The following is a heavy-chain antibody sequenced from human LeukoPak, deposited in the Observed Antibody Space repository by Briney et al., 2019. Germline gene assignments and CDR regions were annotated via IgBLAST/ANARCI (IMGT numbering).Heavy chain of an antibody. V-gene: IGHV3-23*01. J-gene: IGHJ4*02. Sequence: GGSLRLSCAASGFTFSSYAMSWVRQAPGKGLEWVSGVSGSSGSTYYADSVKGRFTISRDNSQSTLFLQMNSLRAEDTAVYYCARGSDGAYCGGDCYSENDYWGQGTLVTVSS. CDR2: VSGSSGST. CDR3: ARGSDGAYCGGDCYSENDY. CDR1: GFTFSSYA. D-gene: IGHD2-21*02.